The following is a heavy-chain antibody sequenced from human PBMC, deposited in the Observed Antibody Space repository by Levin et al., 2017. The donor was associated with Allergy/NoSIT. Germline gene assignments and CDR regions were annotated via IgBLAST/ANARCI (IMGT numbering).Heavy chain of an antibody. Sequence: QHGESLKISCAASGFTFSSYAMHWVRQAPGKGLEWVAVISYDGSNKYYADSVKGRFTISRDNSKNTLYLQMNSLRAEDTAVYYCARSEYSSSFPPVFDYWGQGTLVTVSS. J-gene: IGHJ4*02. CDR2: ISYDGSNK. V-gene: IGHV3-30-3*01. D-gene: IGHD6-6*01. CDR1: GFTFSSYA. CDR3: ARSEYSSSFPPVFDY.